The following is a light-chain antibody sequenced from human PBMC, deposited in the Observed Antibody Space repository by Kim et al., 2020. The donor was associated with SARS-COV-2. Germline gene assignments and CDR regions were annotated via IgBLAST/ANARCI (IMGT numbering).Light chain of an antibody. V-gene: IGLV3-19*01. Sequence: ALGQTVRITCQGDSLRSYYASWYQQKPGQAPVFVMYGKNNRPSAIPDRFSGSSSGNTASLTITGAQAEDEADYFCNSRDSSGNHVVFGGGTKLTVL. CDR1: SLRSYY. CDR2: GKN. J-gene: IGLJ2*01. CDR3: NSRDSSGNHVV.